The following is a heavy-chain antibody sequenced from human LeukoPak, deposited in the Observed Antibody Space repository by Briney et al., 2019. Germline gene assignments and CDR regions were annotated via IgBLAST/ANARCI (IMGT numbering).Heavy chain of an antibody. J-gene: IGHJ4*02. CDR2: ISTDGNDK. D-gene: IGHD3-16*01. Sequence: GRSLRLSCAASGFTFSGYAMHWVRQAPGKGLEWLTVISTDGNDKHYADSAKGRFTISRDNSKNTLSLQMTSLRAEDTAVYYCARDRAGDTTYFDYWGQGTLVTVSS. CDR3: ARDRAGDTTYFDY. CDR1: GFTFSGYA. V-gene: IGHV3-30*04.